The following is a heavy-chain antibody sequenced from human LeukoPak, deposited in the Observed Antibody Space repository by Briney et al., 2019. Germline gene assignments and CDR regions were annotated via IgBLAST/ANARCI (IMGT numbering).Heavy chain of an antibody. CDR1: GYNFVHFD. CDR3: ARGLEIYAQLVGGLDP. D-gene: IGHD1-1*01. J-gene: IGHJ5*02. CDR2: MIPKSGKT. V-gene: IGHV1-8*01. Sequence: APVKVSCKASGYNFVHFDINWVRQAPGQGLEWMAWMIPKSGKTANAQKFEGRLTLTRDISTRTAYMELNNLTSEDTALYYCARGLEIYAQLVGGLDPWGRGTLVTVSS.